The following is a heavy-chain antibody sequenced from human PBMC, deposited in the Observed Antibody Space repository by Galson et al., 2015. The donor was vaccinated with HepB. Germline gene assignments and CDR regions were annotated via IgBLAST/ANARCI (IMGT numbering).Heavy chain of an antibody. CDR3: ARGANGYSSSWSHDY. CDR2: IWYDGSKK. Sequence: SLRLSCAASGFTFSSYGMHWVRQASGKGLEWVAIIWYDGSKKYYADSVKGRFAISRDNSKSTLYLQIDSLKAEDTAVYYCARGANGYSSSWSHDYWGQGTLVTVSS. J-gene: IGHJ4*02. D-gene: IGHD6-13*01. CDR1: GFTFSSYG. V-gene: IGHV3-33*01.